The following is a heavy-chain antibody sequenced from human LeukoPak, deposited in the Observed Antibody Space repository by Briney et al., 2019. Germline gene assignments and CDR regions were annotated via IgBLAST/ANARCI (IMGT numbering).Heavy chain of an antibody. CDR3: ARMTTVTYYYYYMDV. CDR1: RFTFSSFG. V-gene: IGHV3-30*02. J-gene: IGHJ6*03. Sequence: GGSLRLSCAASRFTFSSFGMHWVRQAPGKGLAWVAFIRYDGSNKYYADSVKGRFTISRDNSKNTLYLQMNSLRAEDTAVYYCARMTTVTYYYYYMDVWGKGTTVTVSS. CDR2: IRYDGSNK. D-gene: IGHD4-17*01.